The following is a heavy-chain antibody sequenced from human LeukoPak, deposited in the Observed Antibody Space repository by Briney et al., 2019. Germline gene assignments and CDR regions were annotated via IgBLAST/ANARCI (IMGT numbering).Heavy chain of an antibody. CDR3: ARDYLSSSDY. V-gene: IGHV3-7*01. D-gene: IGHD6-6*01. J-gene: IGHJ4*02. Sequence: GGSLRLSCAASGFTFSNYWMSWVRQAPGKGLEWVANIKFYGSERYYVDSVKGRFTISRDNAKNSLYLQMNSLRAEDTAVYYCARDYLSSSDYWGQGTLVTVSS. CDR2: IKFYGSER. CDR1: GFTFSNYW.